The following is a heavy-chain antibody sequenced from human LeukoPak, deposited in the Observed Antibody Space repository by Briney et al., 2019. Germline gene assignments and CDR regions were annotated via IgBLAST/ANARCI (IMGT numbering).Heavy chain of an antibody. V-gene: IGHV4-59*08. CDR1: GGTISSYY. Sequence: SETLSPTCTVSGGTISSYYWSWIRQPPGKGLEWIGYIYYSGSTNYNPSLKSRVTISVDTAKNQFSLKLGSVTAADTAVYYCARFKYYYGSGSYGYFDYWGQGTLVTVSS. CDR3: ARFKYYYGSGSYGYFDY. CDR2: IYYSGST. J-gene: IGHJ4*02. D-gene: IGHD3-10*01.